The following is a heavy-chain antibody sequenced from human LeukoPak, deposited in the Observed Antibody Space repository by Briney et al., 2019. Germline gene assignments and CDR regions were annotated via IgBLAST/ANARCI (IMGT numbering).Heavy chain of an antibody. CDR1: GYTFTSYG. V-gene: IGHV1-18*01. D-gene: IGHD5-18*01. Sequence: ASVKVSCKASGYTFTSYGISWVRQAPGQGLEWMGWISAYNGNTNYAQKIQGRVTMTTDTSTSTAYMELRSLRSDDTAVYYCARLGGYSYGFGSRIGDNFDYWGQGTLVTVSS. CDR3: ARLGGYSYGFGSRIGDNFDY. CDR2: ISAYNGNT. J-gene: IGHJ4*02.